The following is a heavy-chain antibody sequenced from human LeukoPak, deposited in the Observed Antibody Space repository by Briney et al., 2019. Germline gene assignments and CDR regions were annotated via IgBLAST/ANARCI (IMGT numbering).Heavy chain of an antibody. CDR3: ARTAPSPYDSSGYYYDEFDP. CDR2: IYPGGSDT. V-gene: IGHV5-51*01. J-gene: IGHJ5*02. Sequence: PGESLKISCKGSGYSFTSYWIGWVRQMPGKGLEWMGIIYPGGSDTRYSPSFQGQVTISADKSISTTYLQWSSLKASDTAMYYCARTAPSPYDSSGYYYDEFDPWGQGTLVTVSS. CDR1: GYSFTSYW. D-gene: IGHD3-22*01.